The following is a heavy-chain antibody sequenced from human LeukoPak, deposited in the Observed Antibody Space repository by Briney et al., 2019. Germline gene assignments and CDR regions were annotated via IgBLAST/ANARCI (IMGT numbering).Heavy chain of an antibody. Sequence: PGGSLRLSCAASGFTFSSYAMHWVRQAPGKGLEWVSVIYSGGSTNYADSVRGRFTISRDNSKNTLYLQMNSLRDEDTAVYYCARGRYGISAAMDVWGQGTTVTVSS. CDR1: GFTFSSYA. CDR2: IYSGGST. J-gene: IGHJ6*02. CDR3: ARGRYGISAAMDV. V-gene: IGHV3-53*01. D-gene: IGHD4-17*01.